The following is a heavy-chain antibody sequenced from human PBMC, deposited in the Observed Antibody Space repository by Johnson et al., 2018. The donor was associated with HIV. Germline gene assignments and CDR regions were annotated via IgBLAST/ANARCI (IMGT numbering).Heavy chain of an antibody. Sequence: VQLVESGGGLKQPGGSLRLSCAASGFTFSSYDMHWVRQATGKGLEWVSTIGTAGDTYYPGSVKGRFTVSREDAKNSLYLQMNSLRAEDTARYYCARDLRYSGWSNGFDVWGQGTMVTVSS. D-gene: IGHD6-19*01. V-gene: IGHV3-13*01. J-gene: IGHJ3*01. CDR2: IGTAGDT. CDR3: ARDLRYSGWSNGFDV. CDR1: GFTFSSYD.